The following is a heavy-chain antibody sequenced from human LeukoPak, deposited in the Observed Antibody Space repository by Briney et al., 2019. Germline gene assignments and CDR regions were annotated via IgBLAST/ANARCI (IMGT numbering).Heavy chain of an antibody. D-gene: IGHD2-8*02. J-gene: IGHJ5*02. CDR3: ARDGGVAPHNWFDP. CDR1: GGSISSSGYY. V-gene: IGHV4-39*07. Sequence: PSETLSLTCSVSGGSISSSGYYWGWIRQPPGKGLEWIGSIYYSGSSYYNPSLKSRVTISVDTSKNQVSLKVSSVTAADTAVYYCARDGGVAPHNWFDPWGQGTLVTVSS. CDR2: IYYSGSS.